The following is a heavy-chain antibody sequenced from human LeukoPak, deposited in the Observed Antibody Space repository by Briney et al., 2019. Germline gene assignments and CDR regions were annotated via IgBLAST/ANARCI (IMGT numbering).Heavy chain of an antibody. Sequence: PSETLSLTCTVSGGSISSYYWSWIRQPPGKGLEWIGYIYYSGSTNYNPSLKSRVTISVDTSKNQFSLKLSSVTAADTAVYYCARTASSSSWYLDYFDHWGQGTLVTVSS. D-gene: IGHD6-13*01. CDR1: GGSISSYY. V-gene: IGHV4-59*01. J-gene: IGHJ4*02. CDR3: ARTASSSSWYLDYFDH. CDR2: IYYSGST.